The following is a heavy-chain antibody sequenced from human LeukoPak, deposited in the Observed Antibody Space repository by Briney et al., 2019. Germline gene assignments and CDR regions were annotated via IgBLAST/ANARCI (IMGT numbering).Heavy chain of an antibody. Sequence: GASVKVSCKASGYTFTTNGFSWVRQAPGQGLEWMGWISSYNGGADYAQKLQGRVTMTTDTSTSTTYMELMSLRSDDTPVYYCAREKKQATAIDDWGQGTLVTVSS. CDR1: GYTFTTNG. V-gene: IGHV1-18*01. CDR2: ISSYNGGA. D-gene: IGHD5-12*01. CDR3: AREKKQATAIDD. J-gene: IGHJ4*02.